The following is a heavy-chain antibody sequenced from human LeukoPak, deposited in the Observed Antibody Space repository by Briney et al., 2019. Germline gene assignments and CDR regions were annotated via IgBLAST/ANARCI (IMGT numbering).Heavy chain of an antibody. Sequence: GGSLRLSCAASRFTFSSYEMNWVREATGKGLEWVSYITSSGGSNIYYADSVKGRFTISRDNAKNSLYLQMNSLRAEDTAVYYCARGGYCSGTTCYSLNAFDIWGQGTMVTVSS. V-gene: IGHV3-48*03. J-gene: IGHJ3*02. CDR1: RFTFSSYE. CDR3: ARGGYCSGTTCYSLNAFDI. CDR2: ITSSGGSNI. D-gene: IGHD2-2*03.